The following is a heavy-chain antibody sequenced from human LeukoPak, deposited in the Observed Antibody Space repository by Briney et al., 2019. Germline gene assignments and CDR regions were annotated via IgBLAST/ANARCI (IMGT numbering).Heavy chain of an antibody. CDR2: ISSNGGST. CDR3: ASAGYCSSTSCWLDY. Sequence: PGGSLRLSCAASGFTFSSYAMHWVRQAPGKGLEYVSAISSNGGSTYYANSVKGRFTISRDNSKNTLYLQMGSLRAEDMAVYYCASAGYCSSTSCWLDYWGQGTLVTVSS. V-gene: IGHV3-64*01. D-gene: IGHD2-2*01. CDR1: GFTFSSYA. J-gene: IGHJ4*02.